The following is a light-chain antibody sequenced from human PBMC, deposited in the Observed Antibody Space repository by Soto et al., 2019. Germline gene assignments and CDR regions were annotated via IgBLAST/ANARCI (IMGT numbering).Light chain of an antibody. CDR1: SSDVGGYNY. CDR2: DVN. J-gene: IGLJ1*01. CDR3: SSYTSSSTRV. Sequence: QSVLTQPASVSGSPGQSITISCTGTSSDVGGYNYVSWYQQNPGKDPKLMIYDVNTRPSGVSYRFSGSKSGNTASLTISGLQAEDEADYYCSSYTSSSTRVFGTGTKLTVL. V-gene: IGLV2-14*01.